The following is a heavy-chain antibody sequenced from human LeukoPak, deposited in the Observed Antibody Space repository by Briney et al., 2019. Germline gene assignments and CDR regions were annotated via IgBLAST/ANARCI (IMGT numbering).Heavy chain of an antibody. Sequence: GGSLRLSCAAPGFTSGNYWTTWVRQAPGKGLEWVANIKQDGSEKYYVDSVKGRFTISRDNAKNSLYLQMNSLSAEDTVVYFCARVPPFYCSTTICPGYAFDMWGQGTMVTVSS. CDR1: GFTSGNYW. J-gene: IGHJ3*02. V-gene: IGHV3-7*01. CDR2: IKQDGSEK. D-gene: IGHD2-2*01. CDR3: ARVPPFYCSTTICPGYAFDM.